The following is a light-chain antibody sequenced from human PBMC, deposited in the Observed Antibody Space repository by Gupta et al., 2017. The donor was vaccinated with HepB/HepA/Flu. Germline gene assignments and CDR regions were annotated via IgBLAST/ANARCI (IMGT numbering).Light chain of an antibody. CDR3: MQSPQDPRT. V-gene: IGKV2-28*01. Sequence: DIVMTQSPLSLPVTPGEPASISCRSSQSLLHSNGYTYLDWYLQKPGQSPQLLIYLGSKRFSGVPDRFSGSGSGTDFTLKISRVEAEDVGVYYCMQSPQDPRTFGQGTKLEIK. J-gene: IGKJ1*01. CDR2: LGS. CDR1: QSLLHSNGYTY.